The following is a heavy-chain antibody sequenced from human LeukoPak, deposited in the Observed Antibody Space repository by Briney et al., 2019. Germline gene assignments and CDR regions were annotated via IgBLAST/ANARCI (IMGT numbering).Heavy chain of an antibody. CDR2: IKQDGSEK. Sequence: GGSLRLSCAASGFTFSSYWMSWVRQAPGKGLEWVANIKQDGSEKYYVDSVKGRFTISRDNAKNSLYLQMYSLRAEDTAVYYCARGGLVVVVAATSYFDYWGQGTLVTVSS. J-gene: IGHJ4*02. V-gene: IGHV3-7*04. D-gene: IGHD2-15*01. CDR1: GFTFSSYW. CDR3: ARGGLVVVVAATSYFDY.